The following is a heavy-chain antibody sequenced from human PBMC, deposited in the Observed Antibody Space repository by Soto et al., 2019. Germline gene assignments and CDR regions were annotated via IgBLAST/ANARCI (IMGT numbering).Heavy chain of an antibody. V-gene: IGHV3-66*01. D-gene: IGHD2-15*01. J-gene: IGHJ3*02. CDR1: GFIVSDTY. CDR3: AREPRYWRGGSCSITGDAYDI. CDR2: ISNRGDT. Sequence: EVQLVESGGGLVQPGGSLRLSCTASGFIVSDTYVNWVRQAPGKGLEWVSVISNRGDTHYADSVRGRFSLSRDISDNTLHLKMNYLRVEDTAVYYCAREPRYWRGGSCSITGDAYDIWGQGTMVTVSS.